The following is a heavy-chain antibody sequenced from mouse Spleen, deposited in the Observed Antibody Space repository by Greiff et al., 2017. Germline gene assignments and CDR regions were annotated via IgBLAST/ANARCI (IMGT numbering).Heavy chain of an antibody. CDR3: ARGSTMITYFDY. CDR2: IYPGNVNT. Sequence: VQLQQSGPELVKPGASVRISCKASGYTFTSYYIHWVKQRPGQGLEWIGWIYPGNVNTKYNEKFKGKATLTADKSSSTAYMQLSSLTSEDSAVYFCARGSTMITYFDYWGQGTTLTVSS. CDR1: GYTFTSYY. J-gene: IGHJ2*01. D-gene: IGHD2-4*01. V-gene: IGHV1S56*01.